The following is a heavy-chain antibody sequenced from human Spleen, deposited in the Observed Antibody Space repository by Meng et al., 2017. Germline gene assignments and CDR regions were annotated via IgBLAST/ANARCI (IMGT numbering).Heavy chain of an antibody. CDR1: GGSISNDQW. CDR3: ARVPGGYNFFEY. V-gene: IGHV4-4*02. J-gene: IGHJ4*02. Sequence: VELRESGPRLVKPSRTLSLTSDVSGGSISNDQWWSWVRQPPGNGLGWIGEIYQSGITIYNPSVKSRVTMAVELAQNLFSLKLSSVNAADTAVYYYARVPGGYNFFEYWGQGTLVTVSS. CDR2: IYQSGIT. D-gene: IGHD5-24*01.